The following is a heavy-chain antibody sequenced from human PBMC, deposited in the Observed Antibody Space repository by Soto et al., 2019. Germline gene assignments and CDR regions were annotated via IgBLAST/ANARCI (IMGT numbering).Heavy chain of an antibody. J-gene: IGHJ4*02. Sequence: GGSLRLSCAASGFSFSTYWMTWVRQAPGKGLEWVANINPDGSERYYVDSVKGRFTISRDNAKKTLFLQMNSLRAEDTALYYCARNKGPSYWGQGTQVTVSS. CDR3: ARNKGPSY. CDR1: GFSFSTYW. CDR2: INPDGSER. V-gene: IGHV3-7*01.